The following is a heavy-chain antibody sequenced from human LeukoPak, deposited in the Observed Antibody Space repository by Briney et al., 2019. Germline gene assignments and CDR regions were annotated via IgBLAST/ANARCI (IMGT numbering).Heavy chain of an antibody. CDR3: AREGGMIVVN. V-gene: IGHV4-59*01. CDR2: IYYSGST. CDR1: GGSISSYY. D-gene: IGHD3-22*01. J-gene: IGHJ4*02. Sequence: SETLSLPCTVSGGSISSYYWSWIRQPPGKGLEWLGYIYYSGSTNYNPSLKSRVTISVDTSKNQFSLKLSSVTAADTAVYYCAREGGMIVVNWGQGTLVTVSS.